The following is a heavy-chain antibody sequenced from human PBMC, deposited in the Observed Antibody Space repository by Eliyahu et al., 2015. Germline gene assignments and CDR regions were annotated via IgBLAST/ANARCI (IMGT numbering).Heavy chain of an antibody. V-gene: IGHV3-23*01. J-gene: IGHJ4*02. Sequence: EVQLLESGGGLVQPGGSLXLSCAASGFTFGSYAMNXVRQAPGKGLXXVSGLSGSGVSTYXADSVKGRFTISRDNAKHTLYLQLESLRAEDTAVYYCAREGGAWWRGDIDFWGQGSLVTVSS. CDR3: AREGGAWWRGDIDF. D-gene: IGHD2-8*02. CDR1: GFTFGSYA. CDR2: LSGSGVST.